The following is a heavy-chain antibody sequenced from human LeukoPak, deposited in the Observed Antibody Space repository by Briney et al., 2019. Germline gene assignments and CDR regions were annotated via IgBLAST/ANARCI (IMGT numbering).Heavy chain of an antibody. V-gene: IGHV5-51*01. CDR1: GYSFTSYW. J-gene: IGHJ6*02. CDR3: ARQLGGLPYYCGMDV. CDR2: IYPVYPDT. Sequence: GESLKISCKGSGYSFTSYWIGWVRQMRGKGLEWMGIIYPVYPDTRYSPSFQGQVTISAAKSISTAYLQSSSLKASDTAMYYCARQLGGLPYYCGMDVWGQGTTVTVSS.